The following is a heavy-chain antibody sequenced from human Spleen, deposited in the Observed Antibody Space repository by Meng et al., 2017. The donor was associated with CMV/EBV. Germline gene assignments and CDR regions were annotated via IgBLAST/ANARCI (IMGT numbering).Heavy chain of an antibody. CDR2: IRDSDGTK. CDR3: VKGATLGVTAPDY. D-gene: IGHD2-21*02. CDR1: GFTFSTYR. J-gene: IGHJ4*02. Sequence: GESLKISCAASGFTFSTYRMSWVRQAPGKGLEWVSRIRDSDGTKSYADSVKGRFTISRDISQSMLYLQMNSLRAEDTAVYYCVKGATLGVTAPDYWGQGTLGTVSS. V-gene: IGHV3-23*01.